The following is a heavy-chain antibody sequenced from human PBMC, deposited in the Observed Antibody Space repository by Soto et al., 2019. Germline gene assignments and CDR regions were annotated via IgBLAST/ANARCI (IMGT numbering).Heavy chain of an antibody. J-gene: IGHJ6*02. CDR3: AKLHDHSRSYQSHGMDV. D-gene: IGHD4-4*01. Sequence: EVQLVESGGGLVQPGGSLRLSCDASGFIFRNYWMTWVRQAPGKGLEWVASIKEDGAEKRYADSAKGRFTISRDNALTSVYLQMSTLKVEGTGLYYCAKLHDHSRSYQSHGMDVWGQGTTVIVS. V-gene: IGHV3-7*03. CDR2: IKEDGAEK. CDR1: GFIFRNYW.